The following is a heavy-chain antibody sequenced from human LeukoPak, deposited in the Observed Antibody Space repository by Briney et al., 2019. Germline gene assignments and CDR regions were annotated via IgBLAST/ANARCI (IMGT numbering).Heavy chain of an antibody. J-gene: IGHJ4*02. V-gene: IGHV4-38-2*01. Sequence: PSETLSLTCAVSGYSISSGYYWGWIRQPPGKGLEWIGSIYHSGSTYYNPSLKSRVTISVDTSKNQFSLKLSSVTAADTAVYYCASFGYYDILTGYYILGTFDYWDQGTLVTVSS. D-gene: IGHD3-9*01. CDR2: IYHSGST. CDR3: ASFGYYDILTGYYILGTFDY. CDR1: GYSISSGYY.